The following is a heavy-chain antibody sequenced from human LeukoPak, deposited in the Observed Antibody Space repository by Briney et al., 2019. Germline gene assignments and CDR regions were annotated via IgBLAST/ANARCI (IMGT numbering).Heavy chain of an antibody. V-gene: IGHV4-59*01. CDR2: IYYSGTT. CDR1: GGSISSYY. CDR3: ARGGFYGHPFEF. Sequence: SSETLSLTCTVSGGSISSYYWSWIRQPPGKGLEWIGYIYYSGTTNYNPSLKSRVAISVDASKNQFSLKLSSVTAADTAVYFCARGGFYGHPFEFGGQGILVIVSA. J-gene: IGHJ4*02. D-gene: IGHD3-10*01.